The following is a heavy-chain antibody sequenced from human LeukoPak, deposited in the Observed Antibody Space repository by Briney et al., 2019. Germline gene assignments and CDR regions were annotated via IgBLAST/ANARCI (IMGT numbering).Heavy chain of an antibody. CDR1: GFTFNTYA. Sequence: GGSLRLSCAASGFTFNTYALHWVRQAPGKGLEWVAVISYDGSSKYYTDSVKGRFTISRDISKNTLYLQMNSLRAEDTAVYYCARDLKYYGSGSYYNDYYYGMDVWGQGTTVTVSS. V-gene: IGHV3-30-3*01. J-gene: IGHJ6*02. CDR3: ARDLKYYGSGSYYNDYYYGMDV. CDR2: ISYDGSSK. D-gene: IGHD3-10*01.